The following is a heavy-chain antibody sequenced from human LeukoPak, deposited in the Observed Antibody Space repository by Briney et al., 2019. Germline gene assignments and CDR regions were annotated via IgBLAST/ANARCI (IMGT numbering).Heavy chain of an antibody. D-gene: IGHD3-22*01. J-gene: IGHJ4*02. CDR3: ARAYRHYYDSTDYSFDY. CDR1: GGSISSYY. Sequence: SETLSPTCTVSGGSISSYYWSWIRQPPGKGLEWIGYIYYSGSTNYNPSLKSRVTISVDTSKNQFSLKLSSVTAADTAVYYCARAYRHYYDSTDYSFDYWGQGTLVTVSS. V-gene: IGHV4-59*01. CDR2: IYYSGST.